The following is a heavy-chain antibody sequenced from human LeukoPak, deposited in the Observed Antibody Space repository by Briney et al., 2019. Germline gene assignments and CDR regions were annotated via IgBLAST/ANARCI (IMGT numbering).Heavy chain of an antibody. CDR2: ISSDGGRT. Sequence: GGSLRLSCAASGFTFSNHAMNWVRQAPGKGLEYVSGISSDGGRTNYADSVKARFTISRDNSKVTLYLQMTSLRPEDTAIYYCVKDPSGNYFYFDYWGQGTLVTASS. D-gene: IGHD1-26*01. V-gene: IGHV3-64D*09. J-gene: IGHJ4*02. CDR1: GFTFSNHA. CDR3: VKDPSGNYFYFDY.